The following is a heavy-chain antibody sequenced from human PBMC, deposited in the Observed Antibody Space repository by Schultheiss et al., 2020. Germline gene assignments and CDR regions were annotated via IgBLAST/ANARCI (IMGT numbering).Heavy chain of an antibody. Sequence: GGSLRLSCAASGFTFSTYGMSWVRQAPGKGLEWVSSFNSNGGRTYYADSVKGRFTVSRDNSKNTLYLQLDSLRADDTAVYYCAQGHLLGGGQGTLVTVSS. CDR3: AQGHLLG. CDR2: FNSNGGRT. J-gene: IGHJ4*02. D-gene: IGHD3-16*01. V-gene: IGHV3-23*01. CDR1: GFTFSTYG.